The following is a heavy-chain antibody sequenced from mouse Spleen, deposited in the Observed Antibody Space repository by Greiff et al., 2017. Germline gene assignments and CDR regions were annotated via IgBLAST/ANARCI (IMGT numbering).Heavy chain of an antibody. CDR3: ARQSGNYPDY. Sequence: EVKLVESGGGLVKPGGSLKLSCAASGFTFSSYAMSWVRQTPEKRLEWVATISSGGSYTYYPDSVKGRFTISRDNAKNTLYLQMSSLRSEDTAMYYCARQSGNYPDYWGQGTTLTVSS. V-gene: IGHV5-9-3*01. CDR1: GFTFSSYA. D-gene: IGHD2-1*01. CDR2: ISSGGSYT. J-gene: IGHJ2*01.